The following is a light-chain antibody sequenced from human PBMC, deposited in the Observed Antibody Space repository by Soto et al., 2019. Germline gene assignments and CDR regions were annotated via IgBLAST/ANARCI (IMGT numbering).Light chain of an antibody. Sequence: IQLTQSPSSLSASVGDRVTITCRASQGISSYLGWYQQKSGKAPKLLIYAASNLHSGVPSRFSGSGSGTDFTLTINSLQPEDFATYYCQHLNSYPITVGQGPRLEIK. V-gene: IGKV1-9*01. J-gene: IGKJ5*01. CDR2: AAS. CDR1: QGISSY. CDR3: QHLNSYPIT.